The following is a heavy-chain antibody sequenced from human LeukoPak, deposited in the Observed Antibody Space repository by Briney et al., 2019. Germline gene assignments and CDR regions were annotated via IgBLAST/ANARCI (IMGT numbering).Heavy chain of an antibody. CDR1: GFTVSINY. V-gene: IGHV3-66*01. D-gene: IGHD7-27*01. Sequence: PGGSLRLSCAASGFTVSINYLSWVRQAPGKGLEWVSIIYSGGSTYYADSVKGRFTISRDNSKNTLYLQMNSLRAEDTAVYYCGRANWGHPLYYFDYWGQGTLVTVSS. CDR3: GRANWGHPLYYFDY. CDR2: IYSGGST. J-gene: IGHJ4*02.